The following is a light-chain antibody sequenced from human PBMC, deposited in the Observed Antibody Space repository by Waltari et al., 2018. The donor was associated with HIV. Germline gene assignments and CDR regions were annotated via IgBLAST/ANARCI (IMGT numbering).Light chain of an antibody. Sequence: DIQMTQSPSSLSASVGDRVTITCRASQDFRNCLAWYQQKPGRAPKLLLYAASRLESGVPSRFSGGASGTDYTLTSSSLQPEDFAIYYCQQYYSTPLTFGGGTKVEIK. J-gene: IGKJ4*01. CDR2: AAS. CDR1: QDFRNC. V-gene: IGKV1-NL1*01. CDR3: QQYYSTPLT.